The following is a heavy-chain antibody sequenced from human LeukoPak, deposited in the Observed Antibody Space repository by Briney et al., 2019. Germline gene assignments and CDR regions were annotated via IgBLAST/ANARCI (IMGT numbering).Heavy chain of an antibody. Sequence: SETLSLTCAVYGGSFSGYYWSWIRQPPGKGLEWIGEINHSGSTNYNPSLKSRVTISVDTSKNQFSLKLSSVTAADTAVYYCARDQEAGSYYSYAFDIWGQGTMVTVSS. J-gene: IGHJ3*02. D-gene: IGHD1-26*01. CDR1: GGSFSGYY. CDR3: ARDQEAGSYYSYAFDI. CDR2: INHSGST. V-gene: IGHV4-34*01.